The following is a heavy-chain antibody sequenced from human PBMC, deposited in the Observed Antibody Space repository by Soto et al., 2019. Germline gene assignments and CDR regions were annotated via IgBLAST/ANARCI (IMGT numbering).Heavy chain of an antibody. J-gene: IGHJ4*02. V-gene: IGHV3-30-3*01. CDR3: AREGYSSSWYWSFDY. D-gene: IGHD6-13*01. CDR2: ISYDGSNK. CDR1: GFTFSSYA. Sequence: GGSLRLSCAASGFTFSSYAMHWVRQAPGKGLEWVAVISYDGSNKYYADSVKGRFTISRDNSKNTLYLQMNSLRAEDTAVYYCAREGYSSSWYWSFDYWGQGTLVTVSS.